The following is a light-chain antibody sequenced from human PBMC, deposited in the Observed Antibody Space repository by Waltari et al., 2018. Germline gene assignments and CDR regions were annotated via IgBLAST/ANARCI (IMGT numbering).Light chain of an antibody. J-gene: IGLJ2*01. CDR3: SSFTSSTTGI. CDR2: DVT. CDR1: SSASGGYNY. Sequence: SALTQPDSVSGSPGQSITISCSGISSASGGYNYVSWYQQHPGEAPKLIIYDVTNRPSGVSDRFSGSKSGSSASLTISGLQPEDEADYYCSSFTSSTTGIFGGGTKLTVL. V-gene: IGLV2-14*03.